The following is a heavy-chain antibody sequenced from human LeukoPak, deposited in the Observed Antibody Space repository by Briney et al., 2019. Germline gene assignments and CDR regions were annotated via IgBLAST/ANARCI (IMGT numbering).Heavy chain of an antibody. D-gene: IGHD5-18*01. Sequence: SETLSLTCTVSGGSISSSSAYWGWIRQPPGKGLEWIGSIYYRKNTYYNPSLKSRVTISADTSKNQFSLTLGSVSATDTAVYYCASPRGFSYGYFDYWGQGTLVTVST. CDR3: ASPRGFSYGYFDY. J-gene: IGHJ4*02. CDR1: GGSISSSSAY. CDR2: IYYRKNT. V-gene: IGHV4-39*01.